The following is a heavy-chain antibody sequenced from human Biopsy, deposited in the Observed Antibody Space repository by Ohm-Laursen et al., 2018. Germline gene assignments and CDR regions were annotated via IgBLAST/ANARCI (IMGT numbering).Heavy chain of an antibody. Sequence: SQTLSFTCAVSGDTISSYYWSWIRQPPGQGLEWIGYGYYTGSTDYNPSLQSRVTISVDTSNNPFSLRLRSVTPADTAIYYCARDRGYYSERTVPGYFDLWGRGTLVTVSS. J-gene: IGHJ2*01. D-gene: IGHD3-22*01. CDR3: ARDRGYYSERTVPGYFDL. CDR2: GYYTGST. CDR1: GDTISSYY. V-gene: IGHV4-59*01.